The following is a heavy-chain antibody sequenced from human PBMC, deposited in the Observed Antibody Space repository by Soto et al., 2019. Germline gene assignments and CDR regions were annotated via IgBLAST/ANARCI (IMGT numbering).Heavy chain of an antibody. V-gene: IGHV3-33*01. CDR1: GFTFSSYG. Sequence: GGSLRLSCAASGFTFSSYGMHWVRQAPGKGLEWVAVIWYDGSNKYYADSVKGRFTISRDNSKNTLYLQMNSLRAEDTAVYYCARDAVDYYYGMDVWGQGTTVTVAS. J-gene: IGHJ6*02. CDR3: ARDAVDYYYGMDV. CDR2: IWYDGSNK.